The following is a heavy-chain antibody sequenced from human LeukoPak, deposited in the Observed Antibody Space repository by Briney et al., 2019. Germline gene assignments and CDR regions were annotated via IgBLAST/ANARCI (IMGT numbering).Heavy chain of an antibody. J-gene: IGHJ4*02. CDR3: ARRGGDGDYFDY. CDR1: GVSVSSNY. CDR2: IGSSSSYT. Sequence: LSLTCTVSGVSVSSNYWGWIRQAPGKGLEWVSYIGSSSSYTNYADSVKGRFTVSRDNAKNSLYLQMNSLRAEDTAVYYCARRGGDGDYFDYWGQGTLVTVSS. V-gene: IGHV3-11*03. D-gene: IGHD2-21*02.